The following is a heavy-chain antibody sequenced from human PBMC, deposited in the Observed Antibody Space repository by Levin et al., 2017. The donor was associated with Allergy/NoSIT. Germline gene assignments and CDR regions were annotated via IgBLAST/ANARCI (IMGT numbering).Heavy chain of an antibody. D-gene: IGHD6-25*01. CDR3: ARDPYPIAAAGPSYYYGMDV. CDR2: IYTSGST. Sequence: SETLSLTCTVSGGSISSYYWSWIRQPAGKGLEWIGRIYTSGSTNYNPSLKSRVTMSVDTSKNQFSLKLSSVTAADTAVYYCARDPYPIAAAGPSYYYGMDVWGQGTTVTVSS. V-gene: IGHV4-4*07. CDR1: GGSISSYY. J-gene: IGHJ6*02.